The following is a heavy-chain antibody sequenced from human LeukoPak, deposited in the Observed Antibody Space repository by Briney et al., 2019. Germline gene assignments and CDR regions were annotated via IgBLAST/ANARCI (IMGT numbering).Heavy chain of an antibody. D-gene: IGHD3-3*01. CDR2: IYSTGNT. Sequence: PSETLSLTCAVSGGSINTYYWSWIRQPPGKGLEWVGYIYSTGNTNYNPSLKGRVTISLDTSRNQFSLNLSSVTAADTAVYYCAKHDTVFGAAHFYMDVWGKGTTVTVSS. J-gene: IGHJ6*03. CDR1: GGSINTYY. V-gene: IGHV4-4*09. CDR3: AKHDTVFGAAHFYMDV.